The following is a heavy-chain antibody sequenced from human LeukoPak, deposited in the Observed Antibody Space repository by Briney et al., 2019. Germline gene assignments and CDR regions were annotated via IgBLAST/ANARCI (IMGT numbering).Heavy chain of an antibody. CDR3: ARHAPASYYDFWSGFYYMDV. CDR1: GGSISSYY. CDR2: IYTSGST. V-gene: IGHV4-4*09. J-gene: IGHJ6*03. D-gene: IGHD3-3*01. Sequence: SETLSLTCTVSGGSISSYYWSWIRQPPGKGLEWIGYIYTSGSTNYNPSVKSRVTISVDTSKNQFSLKLSSVTTADTAVYYCARHAPASYYDFWSGFYYMDVWGKGTTVIVSS.